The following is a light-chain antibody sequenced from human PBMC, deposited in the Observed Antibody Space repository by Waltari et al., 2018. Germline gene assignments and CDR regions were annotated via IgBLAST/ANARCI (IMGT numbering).Light chain of an antibody. CDR2: AAS. V-gene: IGKV1-27*01. J-gene: IGKJ1*01. CDR3: QKYDSAPRT. Sequence: DIQMTQSPSSLSASVGDRVTITCRPSQGITNYLAWYQYKPGKVPKLLIYAASTLQSGVPSRFSGSGSGTDFTLTISSLQPEDVATYYCQKYDSAPRTFGQGTKVEIK. CDR1: QGITNY.